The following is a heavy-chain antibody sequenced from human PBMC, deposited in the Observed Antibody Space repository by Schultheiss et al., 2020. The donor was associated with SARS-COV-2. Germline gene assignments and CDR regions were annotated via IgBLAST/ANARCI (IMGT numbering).Heavy chain of an antibody. V-gene: IGHV3-74*01. D-gene: IGHD6-19*01. CDR1: GFTFSSYW. CDR3: VMGSGWFLRARLLDY. J-gene: IGHJ4*02. CDR2: TNHDGSNT. Sequence: GGSLRLSCAASGFTFSSYWIHWIRQAPGKGLVWVSRTNHDGSNTIYADSVKGRFTISRDNSKNTLYLQMSSLRAEDTAVYYCVMGSGWFLRARLLDYWGQGTLVTVSS.